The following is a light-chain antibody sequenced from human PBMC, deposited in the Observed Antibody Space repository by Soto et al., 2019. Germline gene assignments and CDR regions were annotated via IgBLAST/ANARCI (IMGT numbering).Light chain of an antibody. CDR2: GAS. Sequence: EIVMTQSPATLSVSLGDRATLSCRASQSVTTYLAWYQQKPGQAPRLLIYGASTRATGIPARFSGSGSETEFTLTISSLQSEDFAVYYCQQYDKWPPSNTFGQGTKLEIK. J-gene: IGKJ2*01. V-gene: IGKV3-15*01. CDR3: QQYDKWPPSNT. CDR1: QSVTTY.